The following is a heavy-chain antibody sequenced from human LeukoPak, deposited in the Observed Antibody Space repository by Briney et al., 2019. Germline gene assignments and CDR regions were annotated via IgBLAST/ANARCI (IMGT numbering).Heavy chain of an antibody. CDR3: AKVLPFDY. Sequence: GGSLRLTCAASGGSFSGYSLNWVRQAQGRGLEWISYISSGSRTIFYADSVKGRFTISRDNAKNSLYLLMNSLRADDTAVYYCAKVLPFDYWGQGTLVTVSS. J-gene: IGHJ4*02. CDR1: GGSFSGYS. CDR2: ISSGSRTI. V-gene: IGHV3-48*01. D-gene: IGHD4/OR15-4a*01.